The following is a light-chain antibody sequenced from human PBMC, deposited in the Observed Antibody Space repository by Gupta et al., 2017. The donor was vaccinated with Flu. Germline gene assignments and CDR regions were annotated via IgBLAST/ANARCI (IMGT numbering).Light chain of an antibody. CDR1: SSDVGGYNY. J-gene: IGLJ2*01. V-gene: IGLV2-14*01. Sequence: QSALTQPASVSGSPGQSITISCTGTSSDVGGYNYVSWYQQHPGKAPKLMIYEVSNRPSGVSNRFSDSKSSNTASLTISGLQAEDEADYYCSSYTSSSTVVFGGGTKLTVL. CDR2: EVS. CDR3: SSYTSSSTVV.